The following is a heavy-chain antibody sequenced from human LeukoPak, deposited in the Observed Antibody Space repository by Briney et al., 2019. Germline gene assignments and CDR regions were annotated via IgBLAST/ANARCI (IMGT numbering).Heavy chain of an antibody. V-gene: IGHV1-69*01. CDR2: IIPIFGTA. J-gene: IGHJ4*02. Sequence: SVKVSCKASGGTFISYAISWVRQAPGQGLEWMGGIIPIFGTANYAQKFQGRVTITADESTSTAYMELSSLRSEDTAVYYCARGKGATVTTDYWGQGTLVTVSS. CDR1: GGTFISYA. CDR3: ARGKGATVTTDY. D-gene: IGHD4-17*01.